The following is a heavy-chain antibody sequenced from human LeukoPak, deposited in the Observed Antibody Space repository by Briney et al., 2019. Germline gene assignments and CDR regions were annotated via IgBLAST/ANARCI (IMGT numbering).Heavy chain of an antibody. D-gene: IGHD3-10*01. V-gene: IGHV3-30*03. Sequence: PGRSLRLSCAASGFTFSSYGMHWVRQAPGKGLEWVAVISYDGSNKYYADSVKGRFTISRDNSKNTLYLQMNSLRAEDTAVYYCARDLGITMVRGDMDVWGQGTTVTVSS. CDR1: GFTFSSYG. CDR2: ISYDGSNK. J-gene: IGHJ6*02. CDR3: ARDLGITMVRGDMDV.